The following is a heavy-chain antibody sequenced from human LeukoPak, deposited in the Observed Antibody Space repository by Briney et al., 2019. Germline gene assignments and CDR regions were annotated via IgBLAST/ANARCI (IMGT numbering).Heavy chain of an antibody. CDR3: AKDSWEVGATSEIDY. CDR1: GFTFSSYG. CDR2: IRYDGSDK. V-gene: IGHV3-30*02. Sequence: GGSLRLSCAASGFTFSSYGMHWVRQAPGKGLEWVTFIRYDGSDKYYADSVKGRFTISRDNSKNMLYLQMNSLRAEDTAVYYCAKDSWEVGATSEIDYWGQGTLVTVSS. J-gene: IGHJ4*02. D-gene: IGHD1-26*01.